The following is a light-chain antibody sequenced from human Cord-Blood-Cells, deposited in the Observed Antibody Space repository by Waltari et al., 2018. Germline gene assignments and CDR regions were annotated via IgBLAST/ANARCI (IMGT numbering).Light chain of an antibody. CDR2: DVS. CDR3: CSYAGSYTYV. Sequence: QSALTQPRSVSGSPGQSVTISCTGTSSDVGGYNYVPWYQQHPCKAPKLMIYDVSKRPSGVPDRFSCSKSGNTASLTISGLQAEDEADYYCCSYAGSYTYVFGTGTKVTVL. J-gene: IGLJ1*01. V-gene: IGLV2-11*01. CDR1: SSDVGGYNY.